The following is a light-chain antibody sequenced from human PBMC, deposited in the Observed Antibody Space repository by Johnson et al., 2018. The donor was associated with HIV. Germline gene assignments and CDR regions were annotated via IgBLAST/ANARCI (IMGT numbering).Light chain of an antibody. CDR1: SSDMGNYA. J-gene: IGLJ1*01. CDR2: EKN. Sequence: QSLLTQPPSVSAAPGQKVTISCSGSSSDMGNYAVSWYQQLPGTAPKLLIYEKNKRPSGIPDRFSASKSGTSATLVITGLQTGDEADYYCGAWDSSLSAHFVFGTGTKVTVL. CDR3: GAWDSSLSAHFV. V-gene: IGLV1-51*02.